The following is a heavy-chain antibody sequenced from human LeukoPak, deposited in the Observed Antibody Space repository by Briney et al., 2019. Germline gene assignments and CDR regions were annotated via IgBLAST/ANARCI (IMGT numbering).Heavy chain of an antibody. Sequence: SETLSLTCAVSGGSISSNNWWSWVRQPPGKGLEWIGEIYHTGTTNYNPSLKSRVTISVDKSKSQFSLNLTSVTAADTAVYYCARGRNGYNFIDYWGQGTLVTVSS. CDR2: IYHTGTT. V-gene: IGHV4-4*02. J-gene: IGHJ4*02. D-gene: IGHD5-24*01. CDR1: GGSISSNNW. CDR3: ARGRNGYNFIDY.